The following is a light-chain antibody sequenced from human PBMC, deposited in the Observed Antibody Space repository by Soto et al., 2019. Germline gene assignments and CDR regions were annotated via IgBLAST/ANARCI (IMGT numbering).Light chain of an antibody. CDR3: QQYGSSLRT. V-gene: IGKV3-20*01. CDR2: GAS. J-gene: IGKJ1*01. CDR1: QSVSSSY. Sequence: EIVLTQSPGTLSLSPGERATLSCRASQSVSSSYLAWYQQKPGQAPRLLIYGASSRATGIPDRFSGSGSGTDFHLTISRLEPEDFAVYYCQQYGSSLRTFGQGTKVEIK.